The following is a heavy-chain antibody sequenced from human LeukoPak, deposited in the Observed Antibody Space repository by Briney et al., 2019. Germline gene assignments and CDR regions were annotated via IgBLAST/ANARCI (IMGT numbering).Heavy chain of an antibody. V-gene: IGHV3-11*04. CDR1: GFTFSDYY. D-gene: IGHD3-10*01. CDR2: ISSSGSTI. Sequence: GGSLRLSWAAAGFTFSDYYMSWIRQAPGKGLEWVSYISSSGSTIYYADSVKGRFTISRDNAKHSLYLQMNSLRAEDTAVYYCAKKKTDFSYPSSFDYWGQGTLVTVSS. CDR3: AKKKTDFSYPSSFDY. J-gene: IGHJ4*02.